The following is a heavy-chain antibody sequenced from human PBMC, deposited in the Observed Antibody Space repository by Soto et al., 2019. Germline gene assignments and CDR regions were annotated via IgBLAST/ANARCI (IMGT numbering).Heavy chain of an antibody. CDR3: AKEKDSVVVPAARHYGMDA. V-gene: IGHV3-9*01. D-gene: IGHD2-2*01. CDR2: MSWNSGSI. J-gene: IGHJ6*02. CDR1: GFTFDDYA. Sequence: EVQLVESGGGLVQPGRSLRLSCAASGFTFDDYAMHWVRQAPGKGLEWVSGMSWNSGSIGYADSVKGRFTISRDNAKNFLYLQMNSQRAEDTALYYCAKEKDSVVVPAARHYGMDAWGQGTTVTVSS.